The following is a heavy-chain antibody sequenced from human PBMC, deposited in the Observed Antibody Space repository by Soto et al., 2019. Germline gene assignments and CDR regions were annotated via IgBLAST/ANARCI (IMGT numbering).Heavy chain of an antibody. D-gene: IGHD2-2*01. J-gene: IGHJ6*02. V-gene: IGHV1-8*01. Sequence: ASVKVSCKASGYTFTSYDINWVRQATGQGLEWMGWMNRNSGNTGYTQKFQGRVNMTRNTSISTAYMELSSLRSEDTAVYYCARGRGYQLLSYYYYYGMDVRGQGTTVTVS. CDR2: MNRNSGNT. CDR3: ARGRGYQLLSYYYYYGMDV. CDR1: GYTFTSYD.